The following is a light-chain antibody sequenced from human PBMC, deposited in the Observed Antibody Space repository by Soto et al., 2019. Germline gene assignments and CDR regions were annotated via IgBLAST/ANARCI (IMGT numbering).Light chain of an antibody. V-gene: IGKV1-5*03. CDR3: QPYNSYSEA. CDR1: QTISSW. J-gene: IGKJ1*01. Sequence: DIQMTQSPSTLSGSVGDRFTITCLASQTISSWLAWYQQKPGKAPKLLIYKASTLKSGVTSRFSGSGSGTEFTLTISSLQPDDFATYYCQPYNSYSEAVGQGTKVEIK. CDR2: KAS.